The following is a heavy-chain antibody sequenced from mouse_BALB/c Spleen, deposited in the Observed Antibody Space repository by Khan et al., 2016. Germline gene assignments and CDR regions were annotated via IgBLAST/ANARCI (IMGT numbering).Heavy chain of an antibody. CDR2: INTYTGEP. J-gene: IGHJ4*01. V-gene: IGHV9-3-1*01. D-gene: IGHD1-1*01. CDR3: AILYYYDSSDYAMDY. Sequence: QIQLVQSGPELKKPGETVKISCKASGYTFTNYGMNWVKQAPGKGLKWMGWINTYTGEPTYADDFKGRFAFSLETSASTAYLQINNLKNEDTATYFCAILYYYDSSDYAMDYWGQGTSVTVSS. CDR1: GYTFTNYG.